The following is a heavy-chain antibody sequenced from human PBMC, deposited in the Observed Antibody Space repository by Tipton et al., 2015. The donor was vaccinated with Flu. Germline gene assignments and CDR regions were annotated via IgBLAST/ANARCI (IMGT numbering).Heavy chain of an antibody. CDR1: GGSISSYY. J-gene: IGHJ5*02. CDR2: IYYSGST. D-gene: IGHD6-19*01. CDR3: ARRTGYSSNWFDP. V-gene: IGHV4-59*08. Sequence: LRLSCTVSGGSISSYYWSWIRQPPGKGLEWIGYIYYSGSTNYNPSLKSRVTISVDTSKNQFSLKLSSVTAADTAVYYCARRTGYSSNWFDPWGQGTLVTVSS.